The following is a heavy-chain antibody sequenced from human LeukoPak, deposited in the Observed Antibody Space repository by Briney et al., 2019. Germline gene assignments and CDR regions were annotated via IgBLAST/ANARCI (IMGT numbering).Heavy chain of an antibody. CDR2: IYYSGST. CDR1: GGSFSGYY. J-gene: IGHJ4*02. Sequence: SETLSLTCAVYGGSFSGYYWSWIRQPPGKGLEWIGYIYYSGSTNYNPSLKSRVTISVDTSKNQFSLKLSSVTAADTAVYYCAGNLHPYGGKVDYWGQGTLVTVSS. D-gene: IGHD4-23*01. V-gene: IGHV4-59*01. CDR3: AGNLHPYGGKVDY.